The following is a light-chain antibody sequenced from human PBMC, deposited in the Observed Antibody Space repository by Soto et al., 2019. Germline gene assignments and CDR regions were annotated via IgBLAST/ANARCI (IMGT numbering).Light chain of an antibody. CDR2: GAS. CDR3: HQRGNGPPWT. Sequence: IVLTQSPGSLSFSAWQRSTLSFRASQRLSASDIAWYQQKPGQAPRLLIHGASNRATGIPARFSGSGSGTDFTLTISSLEPEDFAVYYCHQRGNGPPWTFGQGTKVDIK. V-gene: IGKV3-11*01. J-gene: IGKJ1*01. CDR1: QRLSASD.